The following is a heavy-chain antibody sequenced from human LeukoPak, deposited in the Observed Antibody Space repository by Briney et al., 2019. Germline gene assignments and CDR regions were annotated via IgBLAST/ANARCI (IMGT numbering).Heavy chain of an antibody. CDR2: ISHDGINT. CDR3: AKDSAKKYDDY. CDR1: RFSFSNYA. D-gene: IGHD2/OR15-2a*01. V-gene: IGHV3-30*18. J-gene: IGHJ4*02. Sequence: GGSLRLSCAASRFSFSNYAMHWVRQDSGRGLEWLAVISHDGINTYYADSVKGRFTISRENSKNTLYLQMNSLRAEDTAVYYCAKDSAKKYDDYWGQGTLVTVSS.